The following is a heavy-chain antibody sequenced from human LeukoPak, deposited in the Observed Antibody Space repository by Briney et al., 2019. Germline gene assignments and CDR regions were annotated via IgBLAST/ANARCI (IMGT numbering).Heavy chain of an antibody. CDR3: ARHSSGGVAPDFDF. J-gene: IGHJ4*02. D-gene: IGHD3-16*01. V-gene: IGHV4-59*08. CDR1: GGSMSAYY. Sequence: LETLSLTCTVSGGSMSAYYWSWIRQSPGKGLEWIGYIYYSGSSNSNPSLKSRVTLSVDTSKNQFSLKLSSVTAADTAMYYCARHSSGGVAPDFDFWGQGTLVTVSS. CDR2: IYYSGSS.